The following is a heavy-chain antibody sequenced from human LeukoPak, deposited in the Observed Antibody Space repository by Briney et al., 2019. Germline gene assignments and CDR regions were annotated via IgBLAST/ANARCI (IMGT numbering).Heavy chain of an antibody. J-gene: IGHJ4*02. V-gene: IGHV3-23*01. CDR1: DSGFTFSSYA. CDR2: ISGSGGGT. Sequence: HPGGSLRLSCAASDSGFTFSSYAMSWVRQAPGKGLEWVSGISGSGGGTYYADSVKGRFTISRDNSKNTLYLQMNSLRAGDTAIYYCAKRIQYSSSSAYFDYWGQGTLVTVSS. CDR3: AKRIQYSSSSAYFDY. D-gene: IGHD6-6*01.